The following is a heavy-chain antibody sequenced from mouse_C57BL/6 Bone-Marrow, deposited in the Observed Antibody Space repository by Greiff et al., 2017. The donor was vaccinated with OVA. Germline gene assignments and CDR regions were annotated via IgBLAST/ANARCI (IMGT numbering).Heavy chain of an antibody. D-gene: IGHD2-2*01. CDR2: IYPRSGNT. Sequence: VHLVESGAELARPGASVKLSCKASGYTFTSYGISWVKQRTGQGLEWIGEIYPRSGNTYYNEKFKGKATLTADKSSSTAYMELRSLTSEDSAVYFCASGERGYPLGYWGQGTTLTVSS. CDR1: GYTFTSYG. V-gene: IGHV1-81*01. J-gene: IGHJ2*01. CDR3: ASGERGYPLGY.